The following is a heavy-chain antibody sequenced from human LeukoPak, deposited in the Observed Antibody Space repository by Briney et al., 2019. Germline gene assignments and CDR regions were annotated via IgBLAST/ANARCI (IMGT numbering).Heavy chain of an antibody. CDR3: ASEGTMVRGVKKAFDI. D-gene: IGHD3-10*01. CDR1: GFTFSSYS. J-gene: IGHJ3*02. V-gene: IGHV3-21*01. Sequence: GGSLRLSCAASGFTFSSYSMNWVRQAPGKGLEWVSSISSSSSYIYYADSVKGRFTISRDNAKNSLYLQMNSLRAEDTAVYYCASEGTMVRGVKKAFDIWGQGTMVTVPS. CDR2: ISSSSSYI.